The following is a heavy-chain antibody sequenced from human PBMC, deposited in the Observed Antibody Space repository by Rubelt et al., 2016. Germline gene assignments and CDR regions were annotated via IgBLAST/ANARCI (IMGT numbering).Heavy chain of an antibody. CDR1: GFTFSRYG. V-gene: IGHV3-30*18. Sequence: QVQLVESGGGVVQPGRSLRLSCAASGFTFSRYGMHWVRQAPGKGLEWVAVISFDGHNQYYADSVKGRFTISRDNSKYTLYLQMNSLRAEDTAVYYCAKASKHTRNYYYTMDVWGQGTTVTVSS. D-gene: IGHD2-2*01. CDR2: ISFDGHNQ. CDR3: AKASKHTRNYYYTMDV. J-gene: IGHJ6*02.